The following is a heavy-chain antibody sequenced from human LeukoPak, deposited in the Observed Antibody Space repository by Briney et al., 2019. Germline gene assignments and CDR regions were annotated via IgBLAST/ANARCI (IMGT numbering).Heavy chain of an antibody. Sequence: ASVKVSCKASGYTFTSYAMNWVRQAPGQGPEWMGWINPNTGNPTYAQGFTGRFVFSLDTSVSTAYLQISSLKAEDTAVYYCARDNYSSGASDFDIWGQGTMVTVSS. V-gene: IGHV7-4-1*02. CDR1: GYTFTSYA. J-gene: IGHJ3*02. CDR2: INPNTGNP. CDR3: ARDNYSSGASDFDI. D-gene: IGHD6-25*01.